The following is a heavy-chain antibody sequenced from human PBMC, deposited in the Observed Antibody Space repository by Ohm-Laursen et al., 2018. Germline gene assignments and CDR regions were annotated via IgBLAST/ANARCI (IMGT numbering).Heavy chain of an antibody. CDR3: AKDLETGMWGYFDY. CDR1: GFTFSSYG. D-gene: IGHD1-1*01. V-gene: IGHV3-23*01. Sequence: SLRLSCAASGFTFSSYGMNWVRQAPGKGLEWVSGIIRSDATYYADSVKGRFTIFRDNSKNTLYLQMNSLSAEDTAIYYCAKDLETGMWGYFDYWGQGSLVTVSS. CDR2: IIRSDAT. J-gene: IGHJ4*02.